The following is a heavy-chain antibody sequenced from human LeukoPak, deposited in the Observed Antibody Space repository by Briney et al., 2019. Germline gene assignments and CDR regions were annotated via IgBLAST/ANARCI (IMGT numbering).Heavy chain of an antibody. CDR3: AKDDDYVWGSYRKEDYFDY. CDR1: GFTFSSYA. D-gene: IGHD3-16*02. V-gene: IGHV3-23*01. Sequence: GGSLRLSCAASGFTFSSYAMSWVRQAPGKGLEWVSGISGSSGSTYYADPVKGRFTISRDNSKNTLYLQMNSLRAEDTAVYYCAKDDDYVWGSYRKEDYFDYWGQGTLVTVSS. J-gene: IGHJ4*02. CDR2: ISGSSGST.